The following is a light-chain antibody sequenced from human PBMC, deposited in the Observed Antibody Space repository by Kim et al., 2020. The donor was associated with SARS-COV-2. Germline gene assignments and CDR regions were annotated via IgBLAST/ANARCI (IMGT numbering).Light chain of an antibody. V-gene: IGKV1-16*02. J-gene: IGKJ2*01. CDR1: QVISND. CDR3: QQYNTHPFT. Sequence: SAFIGDRLTLACRASQVISNDLAWFQQKPGKAPKSLIYAASRLQTGVPSKFSGNRSGTDFTLTISSLQPEDSATYFCQQYNTHPFTFGQGTKVEIK. CDR2: AAS.